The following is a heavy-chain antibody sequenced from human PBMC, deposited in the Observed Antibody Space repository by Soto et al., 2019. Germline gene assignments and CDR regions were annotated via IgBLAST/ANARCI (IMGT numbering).Heavy chain of an antibody. V-gene: IGHV1-69*04. CDR1: GGTFSSYT. Sequence: ASVKVSCKASGGTFSSYTISWVRQAPGQGLEWMGRIIPILGIANYAQKFQGRVTITADKSTSTAYMELSSLRSEDTAVYYCARDGRYCTNGVCYHDIWGQGTMVTVSS. CDR3: ARDGRYCTNGVCYHDI. J-gene: IGHJ3*02. CDR2: IIPILGIA. D-gene: IGHD2-8*01.